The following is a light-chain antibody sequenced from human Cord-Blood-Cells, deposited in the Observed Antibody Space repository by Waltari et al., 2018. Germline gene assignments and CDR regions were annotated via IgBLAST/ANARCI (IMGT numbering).Light chain of an antibody. Sequence: QYSLTQPASVSGSPGQSITISCTGTRSNVGSYNLVSWYQQHPGKAPKLMIYEVSKRPSGVSNRFSGSKSGNTASLTISGLQAEDEADYYCCSYAGSRVFGGGTKLTVL. CDR1: RSNVGSYNL. J-gene: IGLJ3*02. CDR2: EVS. CDR3: CSYAGSRV. V-gene: IGLV2-23*02.